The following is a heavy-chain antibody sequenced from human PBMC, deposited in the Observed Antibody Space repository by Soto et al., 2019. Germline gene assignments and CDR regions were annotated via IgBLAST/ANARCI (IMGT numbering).Heavy chain of an antibody. CDR2: ISYDGRVK. Sequence: GGSLRLSCAATGCAVSNNYMNWVRQAPGKGLEWVAVISYDGRVKYYVDSVKGRLTISRDDSKNTLYLQMNSLRGDDTAVYYCARDFIVGAPDYFDYWGQGTLVTVSS. CDR3: ARDFIVGAPDYFDY. D-gene: IGHD1-26*01. CDR1: GCAVSNNY. V-gene: IGHV3-30*04. J-gene: IGHJ4*02.